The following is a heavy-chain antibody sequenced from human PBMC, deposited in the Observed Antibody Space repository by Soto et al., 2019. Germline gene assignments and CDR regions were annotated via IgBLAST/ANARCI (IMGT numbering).Heavy chain of an antibody. V-gene: IGHV3-30*04. CDR3: ARDWLRRDDILTPSWNFNL. CDR2: ISFNGRKK. J-gene: IGHJ2*01. D-gene: IGHD3-9*01. Sequence: QEQLVESGGGVVRPGKSLRLSCEASGFNFTYNAMHWVRQAPGKGLEWVAVISFNGRKKFYARSVKGRFTISRDNYKNTLYLQINNLRPGDTAVYYCARDWLRRDDILTPSWNFNLWGQGTLVTAS. CDR1: GFNFTYNA.